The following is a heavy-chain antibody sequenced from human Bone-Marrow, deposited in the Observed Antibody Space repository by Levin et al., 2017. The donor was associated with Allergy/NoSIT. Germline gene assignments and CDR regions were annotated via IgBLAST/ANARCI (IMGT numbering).Heavy chain of an antibody. J-gene: IGHJ4*02. V-gene: IGHV3-74*01. Sequence: GESLKISCAASGFTFRSYWMHWVRQAPGKGLVWVSHINNEGSTTNYADSVKGRFTISRDNAKNTLYLQMNSLRAEDTAVYYCIRDAGDFGSDWGQGTLVTVSS. D-gene: IGHD3-3*01. CDR3: IRDAGDFGSD. CDR1: GFTFRSYW. CDR2: INNEGSTT.